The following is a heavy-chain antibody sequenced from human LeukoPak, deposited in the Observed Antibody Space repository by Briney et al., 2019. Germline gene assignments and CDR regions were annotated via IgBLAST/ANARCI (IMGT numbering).Heavy chain of an antibody. V-gene: IGHV7-4-1*02. Sequence: ASVKVSCKASGYAFTRYAVNWVRQAPGQGLEWMGWINTKTGKPTYGQGFTGRFVFSLDTSVTTAFLQIISLKDEDTAVYYCARRGSRGYSYEVWGQGTLVTVSS. CDR3: ARRGSRGYSYEV. CDR2: INTKTGKP. J-gene: IGHJ4*02. D-gene: IGHD5-18*01. CDR1: GYAFTRYA.